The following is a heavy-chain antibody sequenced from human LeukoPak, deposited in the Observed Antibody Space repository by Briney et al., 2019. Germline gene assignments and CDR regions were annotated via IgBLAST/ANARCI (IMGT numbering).Heavy chain of an antibody. CDR3: ARVPTYHYYDSSGYSRWFDP. J-gene: IGHJ5*02. CDR2: IYYSGST. V-gene: IGHV4-59*13. CDR1: GVSLSSYY. Sequence: PAETLSLTCSVSGVSLSSYYWIWIRQPPGRGLEWFGYIYYSGSTNYNPSLKSRLTISVDTSKNQFSLKLSSVTAADTAVYYCARVPTYHYYDSSGYSRWFDPWGQGTLVTVSS. D-gene: IGHD3-22*01.